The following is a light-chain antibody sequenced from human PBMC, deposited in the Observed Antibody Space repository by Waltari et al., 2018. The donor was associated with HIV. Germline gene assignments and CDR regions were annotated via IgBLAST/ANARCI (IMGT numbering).Light chain of an antibody. V-gene: IGLV1-40*01. J-gene: IGLJ1*01. CDR1: SSNIGAGFD. CDR2: GNI. Sequence: QSVLTQPPSVSGAPGQRVTISCTGSSSNIGAGFDVHWYQQVPGTATKLLIYGNINRPSGVPDRFSGSKSGASASLAITGLQAEDEADYYCQSYDSSLSGSRVFGTGTKVTVL. CDR3: QSYDSSLSGSRV.